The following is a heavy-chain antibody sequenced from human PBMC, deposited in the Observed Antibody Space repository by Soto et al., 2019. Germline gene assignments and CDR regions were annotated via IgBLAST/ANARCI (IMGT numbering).Heavy chain of an antibody. CDR1: GFTFSRYG. D-gene: IGHD4-17*01. J-gene: IGHJ6*02. CDR3: AREDDYGYRYINYGLDV. CDR2: ISFDGTKK. V-gene: IGHV3-30*03. Sequence: QVQLVESGGGVVHPGRSLRLSCSASGFTFSRYGMHWVRHVPGKGLEWVAVISFDGTKKYYSDSVKGRFTISRDNLKNTLYLQMNNLRVEDAALYFCAREDDYGYRYINYGLDVWGQGTTVTVSS.